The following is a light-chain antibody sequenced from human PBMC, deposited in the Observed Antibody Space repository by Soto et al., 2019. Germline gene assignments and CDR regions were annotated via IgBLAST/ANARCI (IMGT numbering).Light chain of an antibody. CDR1: QSISSW. J-gene: IGKJ1*01. CDR3: QQYNSYWT. V-gene: IGKV1-5*03. CDR2: KAS. Sequence: DIQMTQSPSTLSASVGDRVTITCRASQSISSWLAWYQQKPGKAPKVLIYKASTLKSGVPSRFSGSGSGTEFTLTISSLQPDDFATYYCQQYNSYWTFGQGTKVEVK.